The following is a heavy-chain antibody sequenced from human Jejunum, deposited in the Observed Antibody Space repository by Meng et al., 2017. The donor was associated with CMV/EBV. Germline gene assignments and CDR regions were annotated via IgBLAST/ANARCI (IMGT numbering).Heavy chain of an antibody. D-gene: IGHD4-17*01. CDR2: SNPSAG. V-gene: IGHV1-46*01. Sequence: TVSCKASGYTFCDCYLHWVRLAPGRGLKWMGISNPSAGAAQKFQGRLTMTTDTYTGTVYMELSSLRYEDTAVYYCARSMVTTGPIDFWGQGTLVTVSS. J-gene: IGHJ4*02. CDR3: ARSMVTTGPIDF. CDR1: GYTFCDCY.